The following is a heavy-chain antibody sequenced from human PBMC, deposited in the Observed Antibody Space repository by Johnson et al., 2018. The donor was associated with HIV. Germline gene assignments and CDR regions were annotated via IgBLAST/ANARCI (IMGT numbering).Heavy chain of an antibody. V-gene: IGHV3-33*01. D-gene: IGHD1-7*01. CDR1: GFTFSYYG. CDR3: ARVEWELELLGAFDI. CDR2: IWFDGTNK. J-gene: IGHJ3*02. Sequence: QVQLVESGGGVVQPGRSLRLSCAASGFTFSYYGMHWVRQAPGKGLEWVAVIWFDGTNKYYADSVKGRFTISRDNSKNTLYLQMNSLRAEDTAVYYFARVEWELELLGAFDIWGQGTMVTVSS.